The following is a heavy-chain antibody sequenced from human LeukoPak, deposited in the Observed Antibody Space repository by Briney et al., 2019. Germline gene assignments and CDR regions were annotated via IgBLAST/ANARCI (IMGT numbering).Heavy chain of an antibody. D-gene: IGHD2-2*01. CDR1: GFTVSSNY. J-gene: IGHJ4*02. CDR3: AKIKRGSSTSWPFDY. V-gene: IGHV3-53*01. Sequence: GGSLRLSCAASGFTVSSNYMSWVRQAPGKGLEWVSVIYSGGSTYYADSVKGRFTISRDNSKNTLYLQMNSLRAEDTAVYYCAKIKRGSSTSWPFDYWGQGTLVTVSS. CDR2: IYSGGST.